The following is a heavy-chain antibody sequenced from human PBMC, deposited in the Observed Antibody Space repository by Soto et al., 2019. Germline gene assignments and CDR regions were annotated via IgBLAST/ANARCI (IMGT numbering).Heavy chain of an antibody. J-gene: IGHJ6*03. Sequence: GGSLRLSCAASGFTFSSYAMHWVRQAPGKGLEWVAVISYDGSNKYYADSVKGRLTISRDSSKNTMYMQMHSLRAEDTAVYYCAREVHNYGKGEAHSYYYMDVWGKGTPVTVSS. CDR3: AREVHNYGKGEAHSYYYMDV. CDR2: ISYDGSNK. V-gene: IGHV3-30-3*01. D-gene: IGHD5-18*01. CDR1: GFTFSSYA.